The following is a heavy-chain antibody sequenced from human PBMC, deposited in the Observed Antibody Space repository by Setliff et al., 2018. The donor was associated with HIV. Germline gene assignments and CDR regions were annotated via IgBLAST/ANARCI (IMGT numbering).Heavy chain of an antibody. V-gene: IGHV4-34*01. CDR2: ITHSGSA. D-gene: IGHD5-18*01. CDR1: GGSFSGYY. Sequence: SETLSLTCAVYGGSFSGYYWSWIRQPPGKGLEWIGEITHSGSANYNPSLKSRVTISVDTSKNHFSLKLRSVTAADTAVYYCARGGYSYGFGRHRAYFQYWGQGTQVTVSS. J-gene: IGHJ1*01. CDR3: ARGGYSYGFGRHRAYFQY.